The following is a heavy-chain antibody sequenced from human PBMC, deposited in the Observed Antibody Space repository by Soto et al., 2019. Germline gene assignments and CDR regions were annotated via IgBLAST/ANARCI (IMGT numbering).Heavy chain of an antibody. CDR2: IDGGKT. CDR1: GFTFNNAR. Sequence: GGSLRLSCAASGFTFNNARMSWVRQAPGKGLDWVGRIDGGKTDFAAPVEGRFTFSRDGSRNTLFLQMNSLKTEDTGVYYCTSNAAAKVGTLSYWGQGTLVTVPS. V-gene: IGHV3-15*01. D-gene: IGHD1-26*01. J-gene: IGHJ4*02. CDR3: TSNAAAKVGTLSY.